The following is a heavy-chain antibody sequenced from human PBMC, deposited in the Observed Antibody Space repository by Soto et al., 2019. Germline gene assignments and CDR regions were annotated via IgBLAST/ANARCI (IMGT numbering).Heavy chain of an antibody. V-gene: IGHV3-21*01. J-gene: IGHJ4*02. D-gene: IGHD3-22*01. CDR1: GFSFSSSD. CDR2: INYSGLYM. Sequence: DVQLVESGGGLVEPGGSLRLSCAASGFSFSSSDMTWVRQAPGRGLEYVSSINYSGLYMFYAEPAKGRFTISRDNAKKLVYLWMNVTRCEGTVLYWCAGKCISGISGYAYFARWGQGNVVTVS. CDR3: AGKCISGISGYAYFAR.